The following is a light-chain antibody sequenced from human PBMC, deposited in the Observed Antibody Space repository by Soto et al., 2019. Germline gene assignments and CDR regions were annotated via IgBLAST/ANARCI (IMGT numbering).Light chain of an antibody. CDR3: QQFGSSPPWT. CDR2: GAS. Sequence: EIVLTQSPGTLSLSPGERATLSCRASQSVSSNYLVWYQQKPGQPPRLLICGASSRATGIPDRFSGSGSGTDFTLTISSLEPEDFALYYCQQFGSSPPWTFGQGTKVEIK. V-gene: IGKV3-20*01. CDR1: QSVSSNY. J-gene: IGKJ1*01.